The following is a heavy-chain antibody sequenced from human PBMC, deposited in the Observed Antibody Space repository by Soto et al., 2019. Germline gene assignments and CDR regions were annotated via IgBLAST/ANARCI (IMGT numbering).Heavy chain of an antibody. CDR3: GSSASPDAY. V-gene: IGHV3-48*01. CDR1: GFIFNSYS. J-gene: IGHJ4*02. D-gene: IGHD3-22*01. CDR2: INSGSTSV. Sequence: EVQLVESGGGLVQPGGSLRLSCVASGFIFNSYSMNWVRQAPGKGLEWISYINSGSTSVFYADSVKGRFTISRDNAKNSLDQQMNSLRAEDTAVYYCGSSASPDAYWGQGTLVTVSS.